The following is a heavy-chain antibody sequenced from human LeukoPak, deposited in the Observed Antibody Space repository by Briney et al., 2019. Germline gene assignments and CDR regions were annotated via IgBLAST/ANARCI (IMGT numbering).Heavy chain of an antibody. V-gene: IGHV4-39*07. CDR2: IYYSGST. CDR1: GASISSTTYY. D-gene: IGHD2-15*01. CDR3: ARALTLDIYCSGGSCYSDYYYYMDV. Sequence: PSETLSLTCTVSGASISSTTYYWGWIRQPPRKGLEWIASIYYSGSTYYNPSLKSRVTISVDTAKNQFSLKLSSVTAADTAVYYCARALTLDIYCSGGSCYSDYYYYMDVWGKGTTVTVSS. J-gene: IGHJ6*03.